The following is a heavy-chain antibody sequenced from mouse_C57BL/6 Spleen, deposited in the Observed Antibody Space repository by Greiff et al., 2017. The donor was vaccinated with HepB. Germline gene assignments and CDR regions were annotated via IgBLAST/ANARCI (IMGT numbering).Heavy chain of an antibody. CDR2: ISSGGSYT. CDR3: ARQKVYYGSSHYWYFDV. Sequence: EVMLVESGGDLVKPGGSLKLSCAASGFTFSSYGMSWVRQTPDKRLEWVATISSGGSYTYYPDSVKGRFTISRDNAKNTLYLQMSSLKSEDTAMYYCARQKVYYGSSHYWYFDVWGTGTTVTVSS. V-gene: IGHV5-6*01. J-gene: IGHJ1*03. CDR1: GFTFSSYG. D-gene: IGHD1-1*01.